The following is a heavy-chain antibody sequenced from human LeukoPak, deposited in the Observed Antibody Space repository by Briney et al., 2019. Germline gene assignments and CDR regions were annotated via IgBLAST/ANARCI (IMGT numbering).Heavy chain of an antibody. CDR3: AKDRHYYDIRKFDY. CDR1: GFTFSSYA. Sequence: GGSLRLSCAASGFTFSSYAMSWVRQAPGKGLEWVSAISGSGGSTYYADSVKGRFTISRDNSKNTLYLQMNSLRAEAAAVYYCAKDRHYYDIRKFDYWGQGTLVTVSS. CDR2: ISGSGGST. V-gene: IGHV3-23*01. D-gene: IGHD3-22*01. J-gene: IGHJ4*02.